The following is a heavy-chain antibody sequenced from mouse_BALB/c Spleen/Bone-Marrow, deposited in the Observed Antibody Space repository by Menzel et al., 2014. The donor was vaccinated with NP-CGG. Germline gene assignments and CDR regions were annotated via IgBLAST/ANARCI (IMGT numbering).Heavy chain of an antibody. CDR3: ARNFPFDY. CDR2: IYPGDGDT. V-gene: IGHV1-87*01. Sequence: VQLQQSGAELARPGASVKLSCKASGYTFTSYWMQWVKQRPGQGLGWIGAIYPGDGDTGYTQKFKGKATLTADKSSTTAYMQLSSLTSEDSAVYYCARNFPFDYWGQGTTLTVSS. J-gene: IGHJ2*01. CDR1: GYTFTSYW.